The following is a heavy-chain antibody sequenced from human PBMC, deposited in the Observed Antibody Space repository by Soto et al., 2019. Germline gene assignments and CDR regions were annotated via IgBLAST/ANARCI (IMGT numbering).Heavy chain of an antibody. V-gene: IGHV4-39*01. CDR1: GGSISSSSYY. CDR3: ARGFPTVVTVDY. CDR2: IYYSGST. J-gene: IGHJ4*02. Sequence: QLQLQESGPGLVKPSETLSLTCTVAGGSISSSSYYWGWIRQPPGKGLEWIGSIYYSGSTYYNPSLKSRVTISVDTSKNQFSLKLSSVTAADTAVYYCARGFPTVVTVDYWGQGTLVTVSS. D-gene: IGHD4-17*01.